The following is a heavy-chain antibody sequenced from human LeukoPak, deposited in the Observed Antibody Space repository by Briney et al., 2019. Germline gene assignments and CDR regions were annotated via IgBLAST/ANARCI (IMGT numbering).Heavy chain of an antibody. V-gene: IGHV4-30-4*01. J-gene: IGHJ3*02. D-gene: IGHD2-21*02. Sequence: SQTLSLTCTVSAGSISSGDSYWSWIRQPPGKGLEWIGYIYYSGNTYYNPSLKSRVTMSVDTSKNQFSLKLSSVTAADTAVYYCARISPEAVVTALDAFDIWGQGTMVTVSS. CDR1: AGSISSGDSY. CDR2: IYYSGNT. CDR3: ARISPEAVVTALDAFDI.